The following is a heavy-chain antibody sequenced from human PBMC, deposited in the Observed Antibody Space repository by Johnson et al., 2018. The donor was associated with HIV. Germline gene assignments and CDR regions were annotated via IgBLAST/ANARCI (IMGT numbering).Heavy chain of an antibody. J-gene: IGHJ3*02. Sequence: EVLLLESGGGLMQPGGSLRLSCAASGFTFSSYAMSWVRQAPGKGLEWVSAISGSGGSTYYADSVKGRFTISRDNSRNTLYLQMNSLRAEDTAVYYCARDGYSSAWYGKDAFDIWGQGTMVTVSS. CDR2: ISGSGGST. V-gene: IGHV3-23*01. CDR1: GFTFSSYA. D-gene: IGHD6-19*01. CDR3: ARDGYSSAWYGKDAFDI.